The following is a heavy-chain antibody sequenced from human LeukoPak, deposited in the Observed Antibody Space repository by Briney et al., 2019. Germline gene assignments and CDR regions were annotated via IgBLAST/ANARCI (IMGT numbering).Heavy chain of an antibody. CDR1: GGSISSYY. V-gene: IGHV4-4*07. J-gene: IGHJ4*02. CDR2: IYTSGST. CDR3: ARDSSDFWSGYTPYFDY. D-gene: IGHD3-3*01. Sequence: SETLSLTCTVSGGSISSYYWSWIRQPAGKGLEWIGRIYTSGSTNYNPSLKSRVTMSVDTSKNQFSLKLSSVTAADTAVYYCARDSSDFWSGYTPYFDYWGQGTLVTVSS.